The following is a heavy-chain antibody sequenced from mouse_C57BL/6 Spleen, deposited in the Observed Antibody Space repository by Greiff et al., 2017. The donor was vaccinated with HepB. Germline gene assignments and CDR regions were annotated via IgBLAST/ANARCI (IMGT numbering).Heavy chain of an antibody. D-gene: IGHD4-1*01. Sequence: QVQLQQSGPELVKPGASVKISCKASGYAFSSSWMNWVKQRPGKGLEWIGRIHPGDGDTNYNGKFKGKATLTADKSSSTAYMQLSSLTSEDSAVYFCAKNWDWFAYWGQGTLVTVSA. CDR1: GYAFSSSW. CDR3: AKNWDWFAY. V-gene: IGHV1-82*01. J-gene: IGHJ3*01. CDR2: IHPGDGDT.